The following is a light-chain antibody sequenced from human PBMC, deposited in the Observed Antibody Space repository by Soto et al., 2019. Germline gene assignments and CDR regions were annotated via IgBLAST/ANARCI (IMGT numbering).Light chain of an antibody. CDR2: GAS. CDR3: QQYNNWWT. V-gene: IGKV3-15*01. J-gene: IGKJ1*01. CDR1: QSVNTN. Sequence: EIVMTQSPATLSVSPGERATLSCRASQSVNTNLAWYQQKPGQVPRLLIYGASTRATGIPARFSGSGSGTEFTLTISSLQSEDFAVYYRQQYNNWWTFGQGTKVEIK.